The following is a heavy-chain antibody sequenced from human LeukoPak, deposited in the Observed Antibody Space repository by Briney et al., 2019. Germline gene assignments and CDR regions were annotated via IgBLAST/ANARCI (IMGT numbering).Heavy chain of an antibody. Sequence: ASETLSLTCTVSGDSISNNNYFWGWIRQPPGKGLEWIGSIYYSGRTHYNPSLKSRVTISVDTSKNQFSLKLSSVTAADTAVYYCAASTMVHGYYYMDVWGKGTTVTVSS. CDR1: GDSISNNNYF. CDR3: AASTMVHGYYYMDV. V-gene: IGHV4-39*07. D-gene: IGHD3-10*01. J-gene: IGHJ6*03. CDR2: IYYSGRT.